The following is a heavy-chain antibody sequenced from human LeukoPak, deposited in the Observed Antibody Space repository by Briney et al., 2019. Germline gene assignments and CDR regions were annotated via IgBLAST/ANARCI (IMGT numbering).Heavy chain of an antibody. V-gene: IGHV4-39*01. J-gene: IGHJ4*02. CDR2: IYYSKNT. Sequence: SETLSLTCTVSGGSISSSSAYWGWIRQPPGKELEWIGSIYYSKNTYYNPSLKSRVTISADTSKNQFSLTLGSVSATDTAVYYCVSPRGFSYGYFDYWGQGTLVTVSS. CDR3: VSPRGFSYGYFDY. D-gene: IGHD5-18*01. CDR1: GGSISSSSAY.